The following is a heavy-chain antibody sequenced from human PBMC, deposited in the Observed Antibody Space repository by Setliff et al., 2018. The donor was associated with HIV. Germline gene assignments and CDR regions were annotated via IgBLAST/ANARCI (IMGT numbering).Heavy chain of an antibody. CDR3: ARGKGRYCSGGSCYPNNWFDP. CDR2: IIPIFGTA. V-gene: IGHV1-69*13. J-gene: IGHJ5*02. Sequence: SVKVSCKASGGTFSSYAISWVRQAPGQGLEWMGGIIPIFGTANYAQKFQGRVTITADESTSTAYMELSSLRSEDTAVYYCARGKGRYCSGGSCYPNNWFDPWGQGTLVTVSS. CDR1: GGTFSSYA. D-gene: IGHD2-15*01.